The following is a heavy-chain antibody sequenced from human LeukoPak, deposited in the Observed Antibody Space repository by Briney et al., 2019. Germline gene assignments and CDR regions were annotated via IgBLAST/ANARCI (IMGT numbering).Heavy chain of an antibody. CDR1: GGSISSYY. J-gene: IGHJ6*02. CDR3: ARGYSSSWYVWDYYYGMDV. V-gene: IGHV4-59*01. D-gene: IGHD6-13*01. Sequence: PSQTLSLTCTVSGGSISSYYWSWIRQPPGKGLEWIGYIYYSGSTNYNPSLKSRVTISVDTSKNQFSLKLSSVTAADTAVYYCARGYSSSWYVWDYYYGMDVWGQGTTVTVSS. CDR2: IYYSGST.